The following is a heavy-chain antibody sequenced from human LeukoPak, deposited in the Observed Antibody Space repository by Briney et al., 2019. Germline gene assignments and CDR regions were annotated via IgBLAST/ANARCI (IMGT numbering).Heavy chain of an antibody. CDR1: GGTFSSYA. J-gene: IGHJ4*02. D-gene: IGHD3-22*01. Sequence: ASVKVSCKTSGGTFSSYAISWVRQAPGQGLEWMGRIIPILGIANYAQKFQGRVTITADKSTSTAYMELSSLRSEDTAVYYCARDYYDEVALDYWGQGTLVTVSS. CDR2: IIPILGIA. CDR3: ARDYYDEVALDY. V-gene: IGHV1-69*04.